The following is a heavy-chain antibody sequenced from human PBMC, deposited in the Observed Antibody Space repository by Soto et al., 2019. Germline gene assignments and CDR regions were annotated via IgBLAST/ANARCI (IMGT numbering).Heavy chain of an antibody. D-gene: IGHD1-1*01. J-gene: IGHJ3*02. V-gene: IGHV4-34*01. CDR3: ARVERGTATTVVDAFDI. CDR1: GGFVSSGNYY. Sequence: QEQLQQWGAGLLKPSETLSLTCAVYGGFVSSGNYYWSWIRQPPGKGLEWIGEMSHSGGTHFNPSLKIRVTISVDTSKNQFSLKISSVTAADTALYYCARVERGTATTVVDAFDIWGPGTMVTVSS. CDR2: MSHSGGT.